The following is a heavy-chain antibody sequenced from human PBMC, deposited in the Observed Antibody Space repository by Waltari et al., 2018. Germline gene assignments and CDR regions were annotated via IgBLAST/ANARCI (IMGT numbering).Heavy chain of an antibody. V-gene: IGHV3-21*01. CDR3: ARDVLGYYGMDV. Sequence: EVQLVESGGGLVKPGGSLRLSCAASGFTFTIFSINWVRQAPGKGMEWVSSISSSSNNIYYADSVKGRFTISRDNAKYSLYLQMNSLRVEDTAVYHCARDVLGYYGMDVWGQGTTVTVSS. CDR2: ISSSSNNI. CDR1: GFTFTIFS. D-gene: IGHD2-8*01. J-gene: IGHJ6*02.